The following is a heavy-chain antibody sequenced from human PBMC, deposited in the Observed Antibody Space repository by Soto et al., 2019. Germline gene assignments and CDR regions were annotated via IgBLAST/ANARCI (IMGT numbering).Heavy chain of an antibody. CDR1: GFTFSSYW. D-gene: IGHD1-26*01. V-gene: IGHV3-74*01. Sequence: EVQLVESGGGLVQPGGSLRLSCAASGFTFSSYWMHWVRQAPGKGLVWVSRINSDGSSTSYADSVKGRFTISRDNAKNTLYLQMNSLRAEDTAVYYCERVVTQYSGSYRTIDYWGQGTLVTVSS. CDR3: ERVVTQYSGSYRTIDY. CDR2: INSDGSST. J-gene: IGHJ4*02.